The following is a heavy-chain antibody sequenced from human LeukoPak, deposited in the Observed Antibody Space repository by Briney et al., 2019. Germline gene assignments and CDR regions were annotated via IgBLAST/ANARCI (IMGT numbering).Heavy chain of an antibody. D-gene: IGHD3-10*01. Sequence: SETLSLTCTVSGGSISSYYWSWIRQPPGKGLEWIGYIYYSGSTNYNPSLKSRVTISVDTSKNQFSLKLSSVTAADTAVYYCARDIYGSGNDYWGQGTLVTVSS. CDR1: GGSISSYY. J-gene: IGHJ4*02. CDR3: ARDIYGSGNDY. V-gene: IGHV4-59*12. CDR2: IYYSGST.